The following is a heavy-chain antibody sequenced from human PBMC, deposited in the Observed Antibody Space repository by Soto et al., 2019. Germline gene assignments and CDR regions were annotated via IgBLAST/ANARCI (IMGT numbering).Heavy chain of an antibody. CDR3: AREALRGYDFWSGRPSPRNNWFDP. V-gene: IGHV1-2*04. CDR1: GYTFTGYY. D-gene: IGHD3-3*01. Sequence: ASVKVSCKASGYTFTGYYMHWVRQAPGQGLEWMGWINPNSGGTNYAQKFQGWVTMTRDTSMSTAYMELSRLRSDDTAVYYCAREALRGYDFWSGRPSPRNNWFDPWGQGTLVTVSS. CDR2: INPNSGGT. J-gene: IGHJ5*02.